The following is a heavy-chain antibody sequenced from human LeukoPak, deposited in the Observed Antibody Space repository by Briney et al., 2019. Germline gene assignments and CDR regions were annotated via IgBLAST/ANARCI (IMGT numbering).Heavy chain of an antibody. J-gene: IGHJ4*02. V-gene: IGHV3-43*02. CDR2: ISGDAGST. CDR3: ARDLDY. Sequence: GGSLRLSCAASGFTFDDYAMHWVRQAPGKGLEWVSLISGDAGSTYYADSVKGRFTISRDNAKNSLYLQMNSLRAEDTAVYYCARDLDYWGQGTLVTVSS. CDR1: GFTFDDYA.